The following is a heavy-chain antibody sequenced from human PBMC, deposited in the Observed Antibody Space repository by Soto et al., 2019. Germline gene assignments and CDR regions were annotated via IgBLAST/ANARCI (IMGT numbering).Heavy chain of an antibody. CDR3: VRDNLVSVPGRLEN. D-gene: IGHD6-19*01. J-gene: IGHJ4*02. CDR2: ISYDGSDT. V-gene: IGHV3-30*03. Sequence: QVQLVESGGGVVQPGRSLRLSCAASGFIFSHYGMHWVRLAPGKGLEWVAFISYDGSDTFYAESVKGRFTVSRDNRLHPQMGSLRSDDTAVYYCVRDNLVSVPGRLENWGQGTPVTVSS. CDR1: GFIFSHYG.